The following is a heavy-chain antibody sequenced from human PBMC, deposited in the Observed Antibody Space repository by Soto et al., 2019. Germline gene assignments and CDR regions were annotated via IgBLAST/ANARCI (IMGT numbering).Heavy chain of an antibody. CDR1: GFTFSSYG. CDR3: ARDQYDFWSGYYMMDGWFDP. Sequence: GGSLRLSCAASGFTFSSYGMHWVRQAPGKGLEWVAVIWYDGSNKYYADSVKGRFTISRDNSKNTLYLQMNSLRAEDTAVYYCARDQYDFWSGYYMMDGWFDPWGQGTLVTVSS. J-gene: IGHJ5*02. CDR2: IWYDGSNK. D-gene: IGHD3-3*01. V-gene: IGHV3-33*01.